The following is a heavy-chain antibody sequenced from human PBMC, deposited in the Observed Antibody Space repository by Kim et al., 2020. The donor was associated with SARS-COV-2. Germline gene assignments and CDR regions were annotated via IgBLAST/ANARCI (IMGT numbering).Heavy chain of an antibody. D-gene: IGHD3-3*01. Sequence: GGSLRLSCAASGFTFSSYAMSWVRQAPGKGLEWVSAISGSGGSTYYADSVKGRFTISRDNSKNTLYLQMNSLRAEDTAVYYCAKDLAYYDFWSGYGVRFDPWGQGTLVTVSS. J-gene: IGHJ5*02. CDR2: ISGSGGST. CDR3: AKDLAYYDFWSGYGVRFDP. V-gene: IGHV3-23*01. CDR1: GFTFSSYA.